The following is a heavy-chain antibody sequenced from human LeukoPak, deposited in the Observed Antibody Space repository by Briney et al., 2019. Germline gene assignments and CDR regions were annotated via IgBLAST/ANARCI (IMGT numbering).Heavy chain of an antibody. CDR3: ARGDFWSGAPTD. CDR1: GGSISRYY. V-gene: IGHV4-59*01. D-gene: IGHD3-3*01. Sequence: SETLSLTCTVSGGSISRYYWGWIRQPPGTGLEWIGYIYYTGRADYNPSLKSRVSMSVDTSKNQFSLRVNSMTAADTAVYYCARGDFWSGAPTDWGQGTLVTVSS. J-gene: IGHJ4*02. CDR2: IYYTGRA.